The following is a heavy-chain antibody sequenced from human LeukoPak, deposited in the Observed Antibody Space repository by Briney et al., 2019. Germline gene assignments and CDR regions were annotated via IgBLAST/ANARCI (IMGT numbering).Heavy chain of an antibody. D-gene: IGHD2-15*01. J-gene: IGHJ3*02. V-gene: IGHV4-59*08. CDR2: IYYSGST. Sequence: GSLRLSCAASGFTFSSYAMSWVRQAPGKGLEWIGYIYYSGSTNYNPSLKSRVTISVDTSKNQFSLKLSSVTAADTAVYYCARHGLVVVAALSNAFDIWGQGTMVTVSS. CDR1: GFTFSSYA. CDR3: ARHGLVVVAALSNAFDI.